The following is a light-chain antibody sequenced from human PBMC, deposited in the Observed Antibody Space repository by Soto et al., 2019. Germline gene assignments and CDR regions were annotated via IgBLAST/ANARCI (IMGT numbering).Light chain of an antibody. CDR2: DAS. Sequence: DIQMTLSPSTLSASVGDRVTITCRASQSISSWLAWYQQKPGKAPKVLIYDASSWAGGVPSRFTGSGSGTEFTLTINSLQPDDFATYYCQQYSVYWTFGQGTKVDI. J-gene: IGKJ1*01. CDR1: QSISSW. CDR3: QQYSVYWT. V-gene: IGKV1-5*01.